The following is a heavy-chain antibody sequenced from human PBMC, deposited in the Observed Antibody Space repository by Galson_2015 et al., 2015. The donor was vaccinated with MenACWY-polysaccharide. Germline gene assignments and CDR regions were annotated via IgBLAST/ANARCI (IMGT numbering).Heavy chain of an antibody. V-gene: IGHV3-66*02. J-gene: IGHJ4*02. D-gene: IGHD6-19*01. CDR2: IYSGGST. CDR1: GFTVSSNY. CDR3: ARVRGSGWYCYDY. Sequence: SLRLSCAASGFTVSSNYMSWVRQAPGKGLEWVSVIYSGGSTYYADSVKGRFTISRDNSKNTLYLQMNSLRAEDTAVYYCARVRGSGWYCYDYWGQGTLVTVSS.